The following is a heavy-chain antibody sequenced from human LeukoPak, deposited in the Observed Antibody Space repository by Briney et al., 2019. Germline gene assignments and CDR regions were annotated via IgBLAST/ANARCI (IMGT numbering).Heavy chain of an antibody. CDR2: ISAYNGNT. D-gene: IGHD5-18*01. V-gene: IGHV1-18*01. CDR1: GYTFASYG. J-gene: IGHJ6*03. CDR3: ARVTDTAMVIYYYYYYMDV. Sequence: GASVKVSCKASGYTFASYGISWVRQAPGQGLEWMGWISAYNGNTNYAQKLQGRVTMTTDTSTSTAYMELRSLRSDDTAVYYCARVTDTAMVIYYYYYYMDVWGKGTTVTVPS.